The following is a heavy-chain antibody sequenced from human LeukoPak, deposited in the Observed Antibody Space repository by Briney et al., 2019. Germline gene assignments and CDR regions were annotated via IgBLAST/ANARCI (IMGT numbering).Heavy chain of an antibody. CDR2: ISYDGSNK. CDR3: ATFTYYYDSSGYWGYFDY. D-gene: IGHD3-22*01. CDR1: GFTFSSYG. Sequence: PGGSLRLSCAASGFTFSSYGMHWVRQAPGKGLEWVAVISYDGSNKYYADSVKGRFTISRDNSKNTLYLQMNSLRSEDTAVYYCATFTYYYDSSGYWGYFDYWGQGTLVTVSS. J-gene: IGHJ4*02. V-gene: IGHV3-30*03.